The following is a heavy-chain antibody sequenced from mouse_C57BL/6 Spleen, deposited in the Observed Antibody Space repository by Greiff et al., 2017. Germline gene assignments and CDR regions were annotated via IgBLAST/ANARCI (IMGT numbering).Heavy chain of an antibody. V-gene: IGHV1-74*01. CDR2: IHPSDSDT. Sequence: QVHVKQPGAELVKPGASVKVSCKASGYTFTSYWMHWVKQRPGQGLEWIGRIHPSDSDTNYNQKFKGKATLTVDKSSSTAYMQLSSLTSEDSAVYYCAILYDGYSAFAYWGQGTLVTVSA. CDR1: GYTFTSYW. D-gene: IGHD2-3*01. CDR3: AILYDGYSAFAY. J-gene: IGHJ3*01.